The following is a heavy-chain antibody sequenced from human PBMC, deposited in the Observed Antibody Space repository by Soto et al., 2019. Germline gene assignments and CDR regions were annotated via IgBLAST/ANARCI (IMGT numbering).Heavy chain of an antibody. Sequence: SVKVSCKASGGTFSSYTISWVRQAPGQGLEWMGRIIPILGIANYAQKFQGRVTITADKSTSTAYMELSSLRSEDTAVYYCARGVAASDPNFDYWGQGTLVTVSS. CDR1: GGTFSSYT. J-gene: IGHJ4*02. D-gene: IGHD6-13*01. V-gene: IGHV1-69*02. CDR2: IIPILGIA. CDR3: ARGVAASDPNFDY.